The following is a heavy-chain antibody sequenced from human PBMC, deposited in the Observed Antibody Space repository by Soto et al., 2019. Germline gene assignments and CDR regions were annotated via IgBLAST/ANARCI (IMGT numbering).Heavy chain of an antibody. CDR1: GVTFSRYA. V-gene: IGHV1-69*13. Sequence: ASVKVSCKACGVTFSRYAISWVRQAPGQGLEWMGGIIPIFGTANYAQKFQGRVTITADESTSTAYMELSSLRSEDTAVYYCARDPSGYYYYGMDVWGQGTTVTVSS. CDR3: ARDPSGYYYYGMDV. CDR2: IIPIFGTA. D-gene: IGHD6-25*01. J-gene: IGHJ6*02.